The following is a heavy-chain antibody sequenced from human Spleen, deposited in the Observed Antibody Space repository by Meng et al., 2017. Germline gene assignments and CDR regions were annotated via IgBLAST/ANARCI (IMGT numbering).Heavy chain of an antibody. V-gene: IGHV1-18*01. D-gene: IGHD3-10*01. CDR3: ARDGLLWFGELYASTFDY. CDR1: GYTFTTYG. CDR2: ISAYTGNT. J-gene: IGHJ4*02. Sequence: ASVKVSCKASGYTFTTYGISWLRQPPGQGLGWVGWISAYTGNTNYAQKLQGRVTITTDTVTSTDYMEMRSLRSDDTAVYYCARDGLLWFGELYASTFDYWGQGTLVTVSS.